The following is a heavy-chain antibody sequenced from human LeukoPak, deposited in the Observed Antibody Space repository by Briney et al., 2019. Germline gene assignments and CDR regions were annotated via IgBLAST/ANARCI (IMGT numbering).Heavy chain of an antibody. Sequence: SETLSLICTVSGGSISSSSYYWGWIRQPPGKGLEWIGSIYYSGSTYYNPSLKSRVTISVDTSKNQFSLKLSSVTAADTAVYYCARDSRYYYDSSGYDYWGQGTLVTVSS. CDR2: IYYSGST. V-gene: IGHV4-39*02. CDR1: GGSISSSSYY. CDR3: ARDSRYYYDSSGYDY. D-gene: IGHD3-22*01. J-gene: IGHJ4*02.